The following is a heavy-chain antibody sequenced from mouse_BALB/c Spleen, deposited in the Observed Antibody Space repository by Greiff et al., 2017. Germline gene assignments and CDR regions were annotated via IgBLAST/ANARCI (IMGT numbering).Heavy chain of an antibody. Sequence: VQLQQPGAELVMPGASVKMSCKASGYTFTDYWMHWVKQRPGQGLEWIGAIDTSDSYTSYNQKFKGKATLTVDESSSTAYMQLSSLTSEDSAVYYCARMSGNYDYAMDYWGQGTSVTVSS. V-gene: IGHV1-69*01. D-gene: IGHD2-1*01. J-gene: IGHJ4*01. CDR3: ARMSGNYDYAMDY. CDR2: IDTSDSYT. CDR1: GYTFTDYW.